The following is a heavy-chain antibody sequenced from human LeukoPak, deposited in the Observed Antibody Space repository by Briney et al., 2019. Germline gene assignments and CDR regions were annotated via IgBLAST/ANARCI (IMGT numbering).Heavy chain of an antibody. CDR3: TRHGGEFSRYSSGWSSDY. D-gene: IGHD6-19*01. CDR1: GFTFSGSA. V-gene: IGHV3-73*01. Sequence: GGSLRLSCAASGFTFSGSAMHWVRQASGKGLEWVGRIRSKAKSYATAYAASVKGRFTISRDDSKNTAYLQMNSLKTEDTAVYYCTRHGGEFSRYSSGWSSDYWGQGTLVTVSS. CDR2: IRSKAKSYAT. J-gene: IGHJ4*02.